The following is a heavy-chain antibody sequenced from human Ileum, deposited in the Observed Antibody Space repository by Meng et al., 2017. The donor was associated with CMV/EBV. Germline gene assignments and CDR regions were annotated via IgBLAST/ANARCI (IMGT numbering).Heavy chain of an antibody. J-gene: IGHJ4*02. CDR3: ARGRSYGTY. CDR1: GYTFTSYG. D-gene: IGHD1-14*01. CDR2: INTNTGNP. Sequence: NVSCNASGYTFTSYGINWVRQAPGHGLECMVWINTNTGNPTYAQGFTGRFVFSLDTSVSTAYLQISSLKAEDTAVYYCARGRSYGTYWGQGTLVTVSS. V-gene: IGHV7-4-1*02.